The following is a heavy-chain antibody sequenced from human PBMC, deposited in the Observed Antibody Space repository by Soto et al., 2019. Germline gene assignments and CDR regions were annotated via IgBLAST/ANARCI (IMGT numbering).Heavy chain of an antibody. D-gene: IGHD5-12*01. Sequence: TSEILSLTCTVGGGSISRYYWSWIRQPPGKGLEWIGYIYYSGSTNYNPSLKSRVTISVDTSKNQFSLKLSSVTAADTAVYYCATLRDGYAQTEYWFDPWGQGTLVTVSS. CDR1: GGSISRYY. J-gene: IGHJ5*02. CDR2: IYYSGST. CDR3: ATLRDGYAQTEYWFDP. V-gene: IGHV4-59*01.